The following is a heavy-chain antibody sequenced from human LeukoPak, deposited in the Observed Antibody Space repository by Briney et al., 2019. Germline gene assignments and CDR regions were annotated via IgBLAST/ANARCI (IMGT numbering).Heavy chain of an antibody. CDR3: ARSESGSYFFDY. CDR2: IYHSGST. D-gene: IGHD1-26*01. V-gene: IGHV4-38-2*02. Sequence: NSSETLSLTCTVSGYSISSGYYWGWIRQPPGKGLEWIGSIYHSGSTYYNPSLKSRVTISVDTSKNQFSLKLSSVTAADTAVYYCARSESGSYFFDYWGQGTLVTVSS. J-gene: IGHJ4*02. CDR1: GYSISSGYY.